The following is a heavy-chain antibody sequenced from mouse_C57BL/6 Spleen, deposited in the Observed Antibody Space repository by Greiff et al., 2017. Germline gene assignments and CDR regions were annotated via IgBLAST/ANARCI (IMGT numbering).Heavy chain of an antibody. D-gene: IGHD2-3*01. CDR3: ARGKIYDGYGGYYYAMDY. CDR2: IHPNSGST. Sequence: LQPGAELVKPGASVKLSCKASGYTFTSYWMHWVKQRPGQGLEWIGMIHPNSGSTNYNEKFKSKATLTVDKSSSTAYMQLSSLTSEDSAVYYCARGKIYDGYGGYYYAMDYWGQGTSVTVSS. V-gene: IGHV1-64*01. CDR1: GYTFTSYW. J-gene: IGHJ4*01.